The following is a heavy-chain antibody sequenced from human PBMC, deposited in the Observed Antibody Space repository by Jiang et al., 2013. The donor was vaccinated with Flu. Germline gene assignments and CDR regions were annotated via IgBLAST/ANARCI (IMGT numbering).Heavy chain of an antibody. CDR2: IYYSGST. D-gene: IGHD6-19*01. J-gene: IGHJ3*02. CDR3: ARYRETVAGTEGDAFDI. Sequence: WIGYIYYSGSTNYNPSLKSRVTISVDTSKNQFSLKLSSVTAADTAVYYCARYRETVAGTEGDAFDIWGQGTMVTVSS. V-gene: IGHV4-59*01.